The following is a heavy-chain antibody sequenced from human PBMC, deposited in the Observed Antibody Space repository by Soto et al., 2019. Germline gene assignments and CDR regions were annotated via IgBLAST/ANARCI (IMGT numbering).Heavy chain of an antibody. V-gene: IGHV1-69*13. CDR3: ARVNMILGDHDAFDI. CDR2: IILIFGTA. J-gene: IGHJ3*02. D-gene: IGHD3-22*01. CDR1: GGTFSSYA. Sequence: GASVKVSCKPSGGTFSSYAISWVRQPPGQGLEWMGGIILIFGTANYAQKFQGRVTITADESTSTAYMELSSLRSEDTAVYYCARVNMILGDHDAFDIWGQGTMVTVSS.